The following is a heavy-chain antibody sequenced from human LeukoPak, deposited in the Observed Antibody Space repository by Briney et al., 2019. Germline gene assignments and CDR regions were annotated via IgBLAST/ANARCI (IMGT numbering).Heavy chain of an antibody. D-gene: IGHD6-13*01. Sequence: ASVKVSCKASGGTFSSYAISWVRQAPGQGLEWMGWINPNSGGTNYAQKFQGRVTMTRDTSISTAYMEVISLRSDDTAVYYCARVGSSSWMYSWFDPWGQGTLVTVSS. J-gene: IGHJ5*02. CDR1: GGTFSSYA. CDR2: INPNSGGT. V-gene: IGHV1-2*02. CDR3: ARVGSSSWMYSWFDP.